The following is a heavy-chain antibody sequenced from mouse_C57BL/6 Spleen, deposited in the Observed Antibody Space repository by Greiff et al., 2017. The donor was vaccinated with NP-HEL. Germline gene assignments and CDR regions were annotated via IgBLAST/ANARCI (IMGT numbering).Heavy chain of an antibody. CDR2: IRYDGSN. CDR3: ATTDAMDY. J-gene: IGHJ4*01. Sequence: EVQRVESGPGLVKPSQSLTLSCSVTGYSITSGYYWYLIRQFPGNKLEWMGYIRYDGSNNYNPSLKNLISITRDTSKNPFFLKLNSVTTEDTATYYCATTDAMDYWGQGTSVTVSS. CDR1: GYSITSGYY. D-gene: IGHD1-1*01. V-gene: IGHV3-6*01.